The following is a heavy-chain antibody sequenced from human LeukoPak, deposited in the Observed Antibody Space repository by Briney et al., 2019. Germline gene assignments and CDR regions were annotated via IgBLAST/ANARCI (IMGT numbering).Heavy chain of an antibody. V-gene: IGHV1-2*02. D-gene: IGHD5-24*01. Sequence: GASVKVSCKASGYSFTDYFIHWVRQAPGQGLEWMGWINPNSGGTNYAQKFQGRVTMTRDTSISTAYMELTSLTSDATAVYYCARARDPRWLQFPLDYWGQGTLVTVSS. CDR1: GYSFTDYF. CDR2: INPNSGGT. CDR3: ARARDPRWLQFPLDY. J-gene: IGHJ4*02.